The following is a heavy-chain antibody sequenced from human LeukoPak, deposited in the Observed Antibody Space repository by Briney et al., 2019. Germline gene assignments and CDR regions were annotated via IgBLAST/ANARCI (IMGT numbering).Heavy chain of an antibody. J-gene: IGHJ4*02. V-gene: IGHV1-18*01. D-gene: IGHD3-3*01. Sequence: GASVKVSCKASGGTFSSYAISWVRQAPGQGLEWMGWISAYNGNTNYAQKLQGRVTMTTDTSTSTAYMELRSLRSDDTAVYYCARVTEYDFWSGPRQLDYWGQGTLVTVSS. CDR1: GGTFSSYA. CDR2: ISAYNGNT. CDR3: ARVTEYDFWSGPRQLDY.